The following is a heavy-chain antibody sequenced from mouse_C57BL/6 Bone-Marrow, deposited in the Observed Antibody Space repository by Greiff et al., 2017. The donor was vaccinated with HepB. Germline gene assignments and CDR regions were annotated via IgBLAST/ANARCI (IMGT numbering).Heavy chain of an antibody. CDR1: GYTFTEYT. V-gene: IGHV1-62-2*01. CDR2: FYPGSGSI. Sequence: QVQLQQSGAELVKPGASVKLSCKASGYTFTEYTIHWVKQRSGQGLEWIGWFYPGSGSIKYNEKFKDKATLTADKSSSTVYMELSRLTSEDSAVYFCARHAPLYYDYDEVYFDYWGQGTTLTVSS. J-gene: IGHJ2*01. D-gene: IGHD2-4*01. CDR3: ARHAPLYYDYDEVYFDY.